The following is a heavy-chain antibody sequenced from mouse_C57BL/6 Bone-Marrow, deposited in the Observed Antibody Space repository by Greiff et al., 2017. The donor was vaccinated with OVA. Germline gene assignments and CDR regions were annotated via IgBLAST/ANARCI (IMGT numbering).Heavy chain of an antibody. Sequence: VQLQQSGTVLARPGASVKMSCKTSGYTFTSYWMHWVKQRPGQGLEWIGAIYPGNSDTSYNQKFKGKAKLTAVTSASTAYMELSSLTNEDSAVYYCTRRGYGSVYWYFDVWGTGTTVTVSS. CDR3: TRRGYGSVYWYFDV. CDR1: GYTFTSYW. CDR2: IYPGNSDT. D-gene: IGHD1-1*01. V-gene: IGHV1-5*01. J-gene: IGHJ1*03.